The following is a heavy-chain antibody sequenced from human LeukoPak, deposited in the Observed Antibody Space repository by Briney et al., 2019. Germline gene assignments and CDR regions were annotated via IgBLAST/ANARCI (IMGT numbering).Heavy chain of an antibody. J-gene: IGHJ4*02. CDR2: ISSSSSTI. CDR3: ARDVIYSSSSPFDY. V-gene: IGHV3-48*01. CDR1: GFTFSSYS. Sequence: PGGSLRLSCAASGFTFSSYSMNWVRQAPGKGLEWVSYISSSSSTIYYADSVKGRFTISRDNAKNSLYLQMNNLRAEDTAVYYCARDVIYSSSSPFDYWGQGTLVTVSS. D-gene: IGHD6-6*01.